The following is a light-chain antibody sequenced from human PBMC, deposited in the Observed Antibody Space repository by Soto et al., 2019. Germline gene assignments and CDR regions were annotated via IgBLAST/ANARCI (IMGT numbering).Light chain of an antibody. V-gene: IGLV4-69*01. CDR3: QTWGSGIEV. J-gene: IGLJ2*01. CDR2: LNSDGSH. CDR1: SGHSNYA. Sequence: QPVLTQSPSASASLGASVKLTCTLSSGHSNYAIAWHQQQSEKGPRYLMKLNSDGSHSKGDGIPDRFSGSSSGAERYLTISGRQSEDKADYSCQTWGSGIEVFGGGTKLTVL.